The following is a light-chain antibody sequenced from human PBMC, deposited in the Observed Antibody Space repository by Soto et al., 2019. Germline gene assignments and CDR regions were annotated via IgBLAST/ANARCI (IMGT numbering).Light chain of an antibody. V-gene: IGKV4-1*01. J-gene: IGKJ2*01. CDR3: QHSFTTPRT. CDR1: QSLFYSSNNKNF. CDR2: WAS. Sequence: DIVMTQSPDSLAVSLGERTTINCKSSQSLFYSSNNKNFLAWYQQKAGQPPKLLIYWASTRESGVPDRFSGSGSGAEFNLTITSLQAEDAGGYYCQHSFTTPRTFGQGTRLEI.